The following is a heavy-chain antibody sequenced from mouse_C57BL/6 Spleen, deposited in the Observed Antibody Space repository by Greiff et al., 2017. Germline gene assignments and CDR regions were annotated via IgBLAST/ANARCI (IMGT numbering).Heavy chain of an antibody. D-gene: IGHD1-1*01. J-gene: IGHJ4*01. CDR3: TTDYGSSHYAMGY. CDR2: IDPENGDT. V-gene: IGHV14-4*01. CDR1: GFNIKDDY. Sequence: EVQLQQSGAELVRPGASVKLSCTASGFNIKDDYMHWVKQRPEQGLEWIGWIDPENGDTEYASKFQGKATITADTSSNTAYLQLSSLTSEDTAVYYCTTDYGSSHYAMGYWGQGTSVTVSS.